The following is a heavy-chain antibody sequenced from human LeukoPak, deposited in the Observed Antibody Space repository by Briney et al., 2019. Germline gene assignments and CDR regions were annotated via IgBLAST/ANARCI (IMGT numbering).Heavy chain of an antibody. D-gene: IGHD3-22*01. J-gene: IGHJ6*03. CDR1: GGSISSYY. Sequence: PSETLSLTCTVSGGSISSYYWSWIRQPPGKGLEWMGYINYSGGTNYNHSLKSRGTISVDTSKNQFSLELSSVPAADTVVYYCASVGSSGSPEYYMDVWGKGTTVTVSS. CDR2: INYSGGT. CDR3: ASVGSSGSPEYYMDV. V-gene: IGHV4-59*01.